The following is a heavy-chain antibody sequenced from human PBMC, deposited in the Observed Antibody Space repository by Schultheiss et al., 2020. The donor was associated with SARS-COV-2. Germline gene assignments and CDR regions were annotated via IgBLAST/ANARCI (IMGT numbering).Heavy chain of an antibody. Sequence: SETLSLTCAVYGGSFSGYYWSWIRQPAGKGLEWIGSIYYSGSTYYNPSLKSRVTISVDTSKNQFSLKLSSVTAADTAVYYCARPRRYCSSTSCYTGRIDYWGQGTLVTVSS. CDR1: GGSFSGYY. V-gene: IGHV4-59*05. CDR2: IYYSGST. D-gene: IGHD2-2*02. J-gene: IGHJ4*02. CDR3: ARPRRYCSSTSCYTGRIDY.